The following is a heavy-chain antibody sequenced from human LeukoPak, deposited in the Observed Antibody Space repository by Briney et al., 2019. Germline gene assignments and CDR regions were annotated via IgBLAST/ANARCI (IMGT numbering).Heavy chain of an antibody. CDR3: AKKGATTGDFDY. J-gene: IGHJ4*02. V-gene: IGHV3-23*01. Sequence: SGGSLRLSCAASGFTFSNYAMSWVRQAPGKGLEWVSSLSGSGYSTYYADSVKGRFTISRDNSKNTLYLQINSLRAEDTAVYYCAKKGATTGDFDYWGQGTLVTVSS. D-gene: IGHD1-26*01. CDR2: LSGSGYST. CDR1: GFTFSNYA.